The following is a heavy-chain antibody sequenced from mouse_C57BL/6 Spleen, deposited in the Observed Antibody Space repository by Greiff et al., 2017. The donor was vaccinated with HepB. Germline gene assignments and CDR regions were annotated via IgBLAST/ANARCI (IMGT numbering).Heavy chain of an antibody. V-gene: IGHV1-53*01. D-gene: IGHD2-4*01. CDR3: ARLDYDDAIDY. Sequence: QVQLQQPGTELVKPGASVKLSCKASGYTFTSYWMHWVKQRPGQGLEWIGNINPSNGGTNYNEKFKSKATLTVDKSSSTAYMQLSSLTSEAAAVYFCARLDYDDAIDYWGQGTSVTVSS. J-gene: IGHJ4*01. CDR2: INPSNGGT. CDR1: GYTFTSYW.